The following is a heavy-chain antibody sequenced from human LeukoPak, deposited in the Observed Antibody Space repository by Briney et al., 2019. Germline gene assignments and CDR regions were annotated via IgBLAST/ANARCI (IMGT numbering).Heavy chain of an antibody. CDR2: INPSGGST. J-gene: IGHJ4*02. CDR3: ARGNYCSGGSCYDGAFDY. CDR1: GYTFTSYH. V-gene: IGHV1-46*01. D-gene: IGHD2-15*01. Sequence: ASVKVSCKASGYTFTSYHMHWVRQAPGQGLEWMGIINPSGGSTSYAQKFQGRVTMTRDMSTSTVYMELRSLRSDDTAVYYCARGNYCSGGSCYDGAFDYWGQGTLVTVSS.